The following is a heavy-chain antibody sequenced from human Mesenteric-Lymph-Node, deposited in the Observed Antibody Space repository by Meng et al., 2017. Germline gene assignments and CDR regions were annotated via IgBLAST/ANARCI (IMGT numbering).Heavy chain of an antibody. J-gene: IGHJ4*02. Sequence: GESLKISCAASGFSFSEYYMSWIRQAPGKGLEWLSYISSNGDTVYYTDSVQGRFSISRDNAKNSLYLEMYSLRVEDTAVYYCSKDGKLPLDYWGQGTLVTVSS. CDR1: GFSFSEYY. CDR2: ISSNGDTV. V-gene: IGHV3-11*04. D-gene: IGHD2-15*01. CDR3: SKDGKLPLDY.